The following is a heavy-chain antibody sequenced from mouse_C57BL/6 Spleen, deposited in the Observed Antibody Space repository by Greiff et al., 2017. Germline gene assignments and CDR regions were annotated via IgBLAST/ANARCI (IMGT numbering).Heavy chain of an antibody. CDR2: IYPGDGDT. D-gene: IGHD1-1*01. CDR3: ARSDYYGSRGLLSY. CDR1: GYAFSSYW. J-gene: IGHJ3*01. Sequence: VQLQQSGAELVKPGASVKISCKASGYAFSSYWMNWVKQRPGKGLEWIGQIYPGDGDTNYNGKFKGKATLTADKSSSTAYMQLSSLTSEDSAVYFCARSDYYGSRGLLSYWGQGTLVTVSA. V-gene: IGHV1-80*01.